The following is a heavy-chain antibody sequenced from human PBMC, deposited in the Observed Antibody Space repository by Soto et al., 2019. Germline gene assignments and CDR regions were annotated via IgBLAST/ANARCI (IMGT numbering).Heavy chain of an antibody. J-gene: IGHJ4*02. CDR2: IIPIFGTA. CDR1: GGTFSSYA. V-gene: IGHV1-69*01. Sequence: QVQLVQSGAEVKKPGSSVKVSCKASGGTFSSYAISWVRQAPGQALEWMGGIIPIFGTANYAQKFQGRVTITADESTSTAYMELSSLRSEDTAVYYCARVVGATSTYYFDYWGQGTLVTVSS. D-gene: IGHD1-26*01. CDR3: ARVVGATSTYYFDY.